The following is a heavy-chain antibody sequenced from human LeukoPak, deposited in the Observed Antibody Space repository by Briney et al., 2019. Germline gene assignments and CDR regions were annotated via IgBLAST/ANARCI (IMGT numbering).Heavy chain of an antibody. Sequence: ASVKVSCRASGYTFTGYYMHWVRQAPGQGLEWMGWINPNSGGTNYAQKFQGRVTMTRDTSISTAHMELSRLRSDDTAVYYCARGYCSSTSCRRNWFDPWGQGTLVTVSS. CDR2: INPNSGGT. D-gene: IGHD2-2*01. CDR1: GYTFTGYY. CDR3: ARGYCSSTSCRRNWFDP. V-gene: IGHV1-2*02. J-gene: IGHJ5*02.